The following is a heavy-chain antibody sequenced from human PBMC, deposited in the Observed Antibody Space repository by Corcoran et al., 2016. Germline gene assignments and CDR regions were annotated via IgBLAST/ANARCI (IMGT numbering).Heavy chain of an antibody. CDR3: AKDKDWNAEDFQH. J-gene: IGHJ1*01. Sequence: QVQLVESGGGVVQPGRSLRLSCAASGFTFSSYGMHWVRQAPGKGLEWVAVISYDGSNKYYADSVKGRFTISRDNSKNTLYLQMNSLRAEDTAVYYCAKDKDWNAEDFQHWGQGTLVTVSS. CDR1: GFTFSSYG. V-gene: IGHV3-30*18. CDR2: ISYDGSNK. D-gene: IGHD1-1*01.